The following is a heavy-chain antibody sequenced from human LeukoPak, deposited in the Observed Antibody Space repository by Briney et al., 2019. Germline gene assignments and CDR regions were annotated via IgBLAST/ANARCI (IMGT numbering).Heavy chain of an antibody. V-gene: IGHV3-23*01. Sequence: PGGSLRLSCAASGFTFSSYAMSWVRQAPGKGLEWVSAISGSGGSTYYADSVKGRFTISRDNSKNTLYLQINSLRAEDTAVYYCAKDLYGGYSGYDLGGIDYWGQGTLVTVSS. CDR1: GFTFSSYA. CDR2: ISGSGGST. J-gene: IGHJ4*02. CDR3: AKDLYGGYSGYDLGGIDY. D-gene: IGHD5-12*01.